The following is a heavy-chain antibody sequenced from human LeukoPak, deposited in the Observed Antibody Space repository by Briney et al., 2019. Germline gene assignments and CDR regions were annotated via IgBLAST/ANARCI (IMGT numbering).Heavy chain of an antibody. CDR3: AGYGDYSY. CDR2: ISGSSSII. V-gene: IGHV3-48*03. CDR1: GFTFSSYD. J-gene: IGHJ4*02. Sequence: PGGSLRLSCAASGFTFSSYDMHWVRQAPGRGPEWVSYISGSSSIIYYADSVKGRFTISRDNAKKSLYLQMNSLRAEDTAVYYCAGYGDYSYWGQGTLVTVSS. D-gene: IGHD4-17*01.